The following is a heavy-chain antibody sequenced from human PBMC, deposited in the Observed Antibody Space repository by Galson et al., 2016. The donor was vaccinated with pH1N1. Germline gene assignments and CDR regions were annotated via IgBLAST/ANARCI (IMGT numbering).Heavy chain of an antibody. Sequence: SVKVSCKASGYTFTGHYLHWVRQAPGQGLEWMGWINPNSGDTKSAQKFQGRVTMTRDTSISTAYMELSSLRSDDAAVYYCVRVPYGSVPTEWGQGTLDTVSS. CDR2: INPNSGDT. J-gene: IGHJ4*02. CDR3: VRVPYGSVPTE. V-gene: IGHV1-2*02. CDR1: GYTFTGHY. D-gene: IGHD3-10*01.